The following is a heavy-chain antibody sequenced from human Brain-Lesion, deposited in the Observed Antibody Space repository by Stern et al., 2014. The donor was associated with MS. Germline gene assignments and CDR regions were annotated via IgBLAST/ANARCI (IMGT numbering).Heavy chain of an antibody. V-gene: IGHV4-39*01. D-gene: IGHD2-15*01. CDR1: GGSVSSTSYA. Sequence: QLQLQESGPGLVKPSETLSLTCTVAGGSVSSTSYAWAWIRQPPGKGLEWIGTIFYSGNTYYSPSLKSRLTISLETSKNPFSLQLSSVTAADTAVYYCAGEEDIRYCSGGSCTGNWFDPWGQGTLVTVSS. CDR3: AGEEDIRYCSGGSCTGNWFDP. J-gene: IGHJ5*02. CDR2: IFYSGNT.